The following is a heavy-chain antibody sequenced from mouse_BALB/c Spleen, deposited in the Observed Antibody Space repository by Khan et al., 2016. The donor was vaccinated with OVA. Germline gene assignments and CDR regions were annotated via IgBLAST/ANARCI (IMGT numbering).Heavy chain of an antibody. Sequence: EVPLVESGPGLVKPSQSLSLTCTVTGYSITSDYAWNWIRQFPGNKLEWMGYISYSGSTTSNPSLKSRISITRDTSKDQFFLQLKSVTSEDTATYYCASELGRYYALDYWGQGTSVTVSS. CDR2: ISYSGST. CDR3: ASELGRYYALDY. D-gene: IGHD4-1*01. J-gene: IGHJ4*01. CDR1: GYSITSDYA. V-gene: IGHV3-2*02.